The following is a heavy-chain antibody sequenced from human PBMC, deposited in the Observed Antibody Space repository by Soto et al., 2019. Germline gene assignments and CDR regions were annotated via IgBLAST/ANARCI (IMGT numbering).Heavy chain of an antibody. Sequence: QVQLVQSGAEVKKPGASVKVSCKASGYTFTSYDINWVRQATGQGLEGMGWMNPNSGNTGYAQKFQGRVTMTRNTSISTAYMELSSLRSEDTAVYYWAKASNDYGYYYYMDVWGKGTTVTVSS. CDR2: MNPNSGNT. D-gene: IGHD4-17*01. CDR1: GYTFTSYD. V-gene: IGHV1-8*01. J-gene: IGHJ6*03. CDR3: AKASNDYGYYYYMDV.